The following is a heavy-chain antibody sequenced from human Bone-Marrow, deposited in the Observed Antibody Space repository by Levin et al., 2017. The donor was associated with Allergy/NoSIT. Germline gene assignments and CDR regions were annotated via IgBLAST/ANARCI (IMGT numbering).Heavy chain of an antibody. CDR2: IYHSGST. D-gene: IGHD6-13*01. CDR3: ARTAAGTVVGYYYYMDV. V-gene: IGHV4-61*01. Sequence: SQTLSLTCTVSSGSVSSGSHYWSWIRQSPGKRLEWIGFIYHSGSTTYNPSLKSRVTISVDTSKSQFSLKVRSVTAADTAFYYCARTAAGTVVGYYYYMDVWGKGTPVTVSS. J-gene: IGHJ6*03. CDR1: SGSVSSGSHY.